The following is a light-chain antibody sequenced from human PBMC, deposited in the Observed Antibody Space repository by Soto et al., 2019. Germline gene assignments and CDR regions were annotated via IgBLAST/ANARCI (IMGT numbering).Light chain of an antibody. J-gene: IGKJ5*01. V-gene: IGKV3D-11*01. CDR1: QGVSSY. Sequence: EIVLRQSPATLSLSPGERATLSCRASQGVSSYLAWYQQKPGQAPRLLIYDASNRATGIPARFSGSGPGTDFTLTISSLEPEDFAVYYCQQRSNWPITFGQGTRLEIK. CDR3: QQRSNWPIT. CDR2: DAS.